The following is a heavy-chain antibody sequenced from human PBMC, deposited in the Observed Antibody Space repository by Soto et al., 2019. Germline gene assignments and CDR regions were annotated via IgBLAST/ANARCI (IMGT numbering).Heavy chain of an antibody. J-gene: IGHJ4*02. V-gene: IGHV5-51*01. CDR3: ARHQVRGYGGYDSTWDY. CDR2: IYPGDSDT. CDR1: GFDFTTYW. Sequence: EVQLVQSGAEVEKPGESLKISCKGSGFDFTTYWIGWLRQMPGRGLEWMGSIYPGDSDTRYNPSFQGQVTISADKSTSIAYLQWSGLRAPGTAMYYCARHQVRGYGGYDSTWDYWGQGTLATVSS. D-gene: IGHD5-12*01.